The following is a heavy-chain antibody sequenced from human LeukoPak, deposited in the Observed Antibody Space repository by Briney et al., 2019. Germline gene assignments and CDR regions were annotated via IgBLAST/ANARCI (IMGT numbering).Heavy chain of an antibody. CDR3: ARRELLLWFGELFDYYGMDV. V-gene: IGHV1-69*04. J-gene: IGHJ6*02. D-gene: IGHD3-10*01. Sequence: SVKVSCKASGGTFSGYAISWVRQAPGQGLEWMGRIIPILGIANYAQKFQGRVTITADKSTSTAYMELSSLRSEDTAVYYCARRELLLWFGELFDYYGMDVWGQGTTVTVSS. CDR1: GGTFSGYA. CDR2: IIPILGIA.